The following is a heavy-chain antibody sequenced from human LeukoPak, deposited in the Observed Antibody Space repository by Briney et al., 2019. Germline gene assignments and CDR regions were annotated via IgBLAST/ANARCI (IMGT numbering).Heavy chain of an antibody. CDR3: AGAPNTYYFDY. CDR2: ISTTGST. V-gene: IGHV4-4*07. Sequence: SETLSLTCTVSGGSISSYYWSWFRQSAGKGLEWIGRISTTGSTNYNPSLKSRVTMSLDTSKKQFSLRVSSVTAADTAVYYCAGAPNTYYFDYWGQGTLVTVSS. CDR1: GGSISSYY. D-gene: IGHD2-8*01. J-gene: IGHJ4*02.